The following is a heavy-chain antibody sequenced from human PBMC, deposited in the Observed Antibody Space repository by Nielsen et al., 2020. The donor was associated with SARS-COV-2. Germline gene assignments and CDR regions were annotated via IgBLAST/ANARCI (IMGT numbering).Heavy chain of an antibody. CDR3: ARDPLRGYSYGVDY. CDR1: GYTFTDYY. J-gene: IGHJ4*02. V-gene: IGHV1-2*02. CDR2: INPNSGGT. D-gene: IGHD5-18*01. Sequence: ASVKVSCKASGYTFTDYYMHWVRQAPGQGLEWMGWINPNSGGTIYAQKFHGRVTMTRDTSIRTAYMELSRLRSDDTAVYYCARDPLRGYSYGVDYWGQGTLVTVSS.